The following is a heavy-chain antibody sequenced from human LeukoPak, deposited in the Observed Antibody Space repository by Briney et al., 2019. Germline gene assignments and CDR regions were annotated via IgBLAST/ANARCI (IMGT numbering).Heavy chain of an antibody. Sequence: GSLRLSCAASGFTFTNAWMSWVRQPPGKGLEWIGEINHSGSTNYNPSLKSRVTISVDTSKNQFSLKLSSVTAADTAVYYCARGGRVVPAATRWFDPWGQGTLVTVSS. CDR2: INHSGST. CDR1: GFTFTNAW. D-gene: IGHD2-2*01. V-gene: IGHV4-34*01. CDR3: ARGGRVVPAATRWFDP. J-gene: IGHJ5*02.